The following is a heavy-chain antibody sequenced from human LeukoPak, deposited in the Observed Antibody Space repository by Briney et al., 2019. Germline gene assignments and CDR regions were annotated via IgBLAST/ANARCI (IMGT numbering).Heavy chain of an antibody. CDR1: GFTFRNYG. V-gene: IGHV3-33*01. Sequence: PGGSLRLSCVASGFTFRNYGMHWIRQAPGKGLEWVSVIFYDGSKKYYADFVKGRFTISRDNSKNVVYLQMDSLRAEDTAFYYCARSLGETTFDWWAQGTLVTVPS. CDR3: ARSLGETTFDW. CDR2: IFYDGSKK. J-gene: IGHJ4*02. D-gene: IGHD3-16*01.